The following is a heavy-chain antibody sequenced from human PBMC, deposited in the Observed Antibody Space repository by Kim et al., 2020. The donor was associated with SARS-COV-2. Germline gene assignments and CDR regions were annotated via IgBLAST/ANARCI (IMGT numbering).Heavy chain of an antibody. Sequence: GGSLRLSCAASGFTFSSYGMHWVRQAPGKGLEWVAVIWYDGSNKYYADSVKGRFTISRDNSKNTLYLQMNSLRAEDTAVYYCAKDHLPMGYGGNGTTPQAHFDYWGQGTLVTVSS. CDR3: AKDHLPMGYGGNGTTPQAHFDY. CDR1: GFTFSSYG. V-gene: IGHV3-33*06. J-gene: IGHJ4*02. D-gene: IGHD4-17*01. CDR2: IWYDGSNK.